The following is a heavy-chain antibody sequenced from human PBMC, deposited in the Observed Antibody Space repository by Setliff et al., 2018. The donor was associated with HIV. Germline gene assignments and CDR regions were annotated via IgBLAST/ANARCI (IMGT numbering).Heavy chain of an antibody. CDR2: ISSSSSYI. Sequence: GSLRLSCAASGFTFSSYSMNWVRQAPGKGLEWVSSISSSSSYIYYADSVKGRFTISRDNAKNSLYLQLNSLRPEDTAVYYCARDKDEDYGSTSFDYWGQGILVTVSS. CDR1: GFTFSSYS. J-gene: IGHJ4*02. CDR3: ARDKDEDYGSTSFDY. V-gene: IGHV3-21*04. D-gene: IGHD4-17*01.